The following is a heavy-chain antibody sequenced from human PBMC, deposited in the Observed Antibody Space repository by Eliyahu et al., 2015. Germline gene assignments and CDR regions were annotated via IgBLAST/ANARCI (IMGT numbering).Heavy chain of an antibody. J-gene: IGHJ4*02. Sequence: QVQVVESGGGVVQPGGSLRLSXAASGXIFSSDGMXWVRQAPGKGLEGVAVIWSDGTNKNYPDSVKGRFTISRDNSKNTLSLQMNNLRTEDTAVYYCVRGGGGTYFAIWGQGALVTVSS. CDR3: VRGGGGTYFAI. D-gene: IGHD1-26*01. CDR2: IWSDGTNK. V-gene: IGHV3-33*01. CDR1: GXIFSSDG.